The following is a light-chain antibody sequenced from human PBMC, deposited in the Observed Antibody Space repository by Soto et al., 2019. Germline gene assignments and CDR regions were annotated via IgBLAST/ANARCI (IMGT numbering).Light chain of an antibody. J-gene: IGKJ5*01. V-gene: IGKV1-12*01. Sequence: DIQMTQSPSSLSASVGDRVSITCRAGQDIRNGLAWYQQKPGKAPKLLIYAASSLQSGVPSRFSGSGFGTDFTLTISDLQPEDFAVYYCEQADTFPITFGQGTRLEIK. CDR1: QDIRNG. CDR2: AAS. CDR3: EQADTFPIT.